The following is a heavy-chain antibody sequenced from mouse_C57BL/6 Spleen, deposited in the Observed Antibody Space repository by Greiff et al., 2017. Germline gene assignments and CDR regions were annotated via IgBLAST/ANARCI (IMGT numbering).Heavy chain of an antibody. CDR1: GYTFTDYE. CDR2: IDPETGGT. Sequence: QVQLKESGAELVRPGASVTLSCKASGYTFTDYEMHWVKQTPVHGLEWIGAIDPETGGTAYNQKFKGKAILTADKSSSTAYMELRSLTSEDSAVYYCTNGDAMDYWGQGTSVTVSS. V-gene: IGHV1-15*01. CDR3: TNGDAMDY. J-gene: IGHJ4*01.